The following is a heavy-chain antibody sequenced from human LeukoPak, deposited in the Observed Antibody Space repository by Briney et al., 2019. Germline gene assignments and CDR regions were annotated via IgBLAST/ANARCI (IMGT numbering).Heavy chain of an antibody. J-gene: IGHJ4*02. CDR2: INHSGTT. CDR3: ARRRGAVPAAMVDY. V-gene: IGHV4-34*01. CDR1: GGPFNGYY. Sequence: SETLSLTCTIYGGPFNGYYWSWIRQPPGKGLEWIGEINHSGTTNYNPSLESRVTISVDTSKNQFSLKLSSVTAADTAVYYCARRRGAVPAAMVDYWGQGTLVTVSS. D-gene: IGHD2-2*01.